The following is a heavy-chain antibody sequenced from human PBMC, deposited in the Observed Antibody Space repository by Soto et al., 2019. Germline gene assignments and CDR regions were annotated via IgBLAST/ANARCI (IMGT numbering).Heavy chain of an antibody. Sequence: EVQLLESGGGLVQPGGSLRLSCAASGFTFSSYAMSWVRQAPGKGLEWVSAISGSGGSTYYADSVKGRFTISRDNSKNTWYLQMNSKRAKETAVYYWAKVGGPYFDYWAREPWSPSPQ. J-gene: IGHJ4*02. D-gene: IGHD2-15*01. CDR3: AKVGGPYFDY. CDR2: ISGSGGST. V-gene: IGHV3-23*01. CDR1: GFTFSSYA.